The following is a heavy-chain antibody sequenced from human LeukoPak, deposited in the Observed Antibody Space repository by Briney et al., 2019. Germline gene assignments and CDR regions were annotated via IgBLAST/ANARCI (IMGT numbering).Heavy chain of an antibody. Sequence: SETLSLTCTVSGGSISSGDYYWSWIRQPPGKGLEWIGYIYYSGSTYYNPSLKSRVTISVDTSKNQFSLKLSSVTAADTAVYYCARLVIRYSSGWPGDYFDYWGQGTLVPVSS. CDR1: GGSISSGDYY. J-gene: IGHJ4*02. V-gene: IGHV4-30-4*01. CDR3: ARLVIRYSSGWPGDYFDY. CDR2: IYYSGST. D-gene: IGHD6-19*01.